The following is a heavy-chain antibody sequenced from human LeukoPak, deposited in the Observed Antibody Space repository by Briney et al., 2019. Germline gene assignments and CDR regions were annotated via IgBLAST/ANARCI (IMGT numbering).Heavy chain of an antibody. CDR1: GFTFSSYA. J-gene: IGHJ4*02. Sequence: GGSLRLSCAASGFTFSSYAMNWVRQAPGRGLEWVSYFSSGVSTIYYADSMKGRFTISRDNAKNSLYLQMNSLRAEDTAFYYCARSIGTCFDYWGQRTLVTVSS. D-gene: IGHD1-14*01. CDR3: ARSIGTCFDY. CDR2: FSSGVSTI. V-gene: IGHV3-48*03.